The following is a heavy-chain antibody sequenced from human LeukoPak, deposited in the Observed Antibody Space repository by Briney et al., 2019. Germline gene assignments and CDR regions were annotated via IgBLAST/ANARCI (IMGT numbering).Heavy chain of an antibody. J-gene: IGHJ3*02. CDR1: GFSFSNYG. CDR3: ARDRLGYSSGWYDAFDI. D-gene: IGHD6-19*01. CDR2: ISYDGSIK. Sequence: GRSLRLSCAASGFSFSNYGMHWVRQAPGKGLEWVAVISYDGSIKYYGDSVKGRFTISRDNSQNTLDLQMNSLRAEDTAVYYCARDRLGYSSGWYDAFDIWGQGTMVTVSS. V-gene: IGHV3-30*03.